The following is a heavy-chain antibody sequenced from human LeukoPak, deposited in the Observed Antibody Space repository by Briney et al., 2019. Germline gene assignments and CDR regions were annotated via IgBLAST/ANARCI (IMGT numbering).Heavy chain of an antibody. CDR1: GFTFSSFW. Sequence: GGSLRLSCAASGFTFSSFWMGWVRQAPGKGLEWVANMKADGSETYYVDSVKGRFTLSRDNAKNSLYLQMNSLRADDTAVYYCARDRDSRWDFDLWGRGTLVTVSS. CDR2: MKADGSET. D-gene: IGHD3-22*01. J-gene: IGHJ2*01. V-gene: IGHV3-7*04. CDR3: ARDRDSRWDFDL.